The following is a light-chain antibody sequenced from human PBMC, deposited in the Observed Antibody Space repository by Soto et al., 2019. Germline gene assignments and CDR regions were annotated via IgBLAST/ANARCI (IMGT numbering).Light chain of an antibody. V-gene: IGKV1-5*03. Sequence: DIQMTQSPSTLSASVGDRVTITCLASQSISSWLAWYRQKPGKAPKLLIYKASSLESGVPSRFSGSGSGTEFTLTISSLQPDDFATYYCQQYNSYSEAFGPGTKVDIK. J-gene: IGKJ3*01. CDR2: KAS. CDR1: QSISSW. CDR3: QQYNSYSEA.